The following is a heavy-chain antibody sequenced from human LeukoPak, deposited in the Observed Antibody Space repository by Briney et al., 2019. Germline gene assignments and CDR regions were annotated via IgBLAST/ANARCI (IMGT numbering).Heavy chain of an antibody. CDR2: ISSSGSTI. J-gene: IGHJ3*02. CDR3: ASDCSGGSCYDAFDI. D-gene: IGHD2-15*01. CDR1: GFTFSDYY. V-gene: IGHV3-11*04. Sequence: GGPLRLSCAASGFTFSDYYMSWIRQAPGKGLEWVSYISSSGSTIYYADSVKGRFTISRDNAKNSLYLQMNSLRAEDTAVYYCASDCSGGSCYDAFDIWGQGTMVTVSS.